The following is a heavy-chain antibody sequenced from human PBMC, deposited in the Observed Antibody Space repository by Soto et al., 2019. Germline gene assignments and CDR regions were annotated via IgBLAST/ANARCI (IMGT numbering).Heavy chain of an antibody. Sequence: QLQLQESGPGLVKPSETLSLTCTVSGGSISSSSYYWGWIRQPPGKGLEGIGSIYNSGSTYYNPSLKSRVTISVDTSKNQFSLKLSSVTAADTAVYYCARHHVHYDSSGIGPYAFDIWGQGTMVTVSS. V-gene: IGHV4-39*01. D-gene: IGHD3-22*01. CDR1: GGSISSSSYY. CDR3: ARHHVHYDSSGIGPYAFDI. CDR2: IYNSGST. J-gene: IGHJ3*02.